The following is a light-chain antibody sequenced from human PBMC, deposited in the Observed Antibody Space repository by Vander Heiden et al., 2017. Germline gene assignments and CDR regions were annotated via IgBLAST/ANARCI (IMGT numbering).Light chain of an antibody. Sequence: DIQMTQSPSSLYASVGDRVTITCRASQSISSYLNWYQQKPGKAPSLLIYAASALQSGVPSRFSGSGSGTDFTLTISSLQPEDFAAYYCQQSYGTPYTFGQGTRLEIK. CDR3: QQSYGTPYT. CDR2: AAS. V-gene: IGKV1-39*01. J-gene: IGKJ5*01. CDR1: QSISSY.